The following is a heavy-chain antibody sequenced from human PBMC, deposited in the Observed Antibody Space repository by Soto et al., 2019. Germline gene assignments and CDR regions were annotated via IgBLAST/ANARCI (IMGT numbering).Heavy chain of an antibody. CDR1: GFTFSHYW. J-gene: IGHJ4*02. D-gene: IGHD2-21*01. CDR3: ARGDVNYSSFAF. Sequence: EVQLVESGGGLFQAEGSLRLSCEASGFTFSHYWMHWVRQAPGKGLVWVSRINHDGSDPIYADSVKGRFTISRDNAKNTVYLQMSSLRVEDTAVYYCARGDVNYSSFAFWGQGSLVTVSS. CDR2: INHDGSDP. V-gene: IGHV3-74*01.